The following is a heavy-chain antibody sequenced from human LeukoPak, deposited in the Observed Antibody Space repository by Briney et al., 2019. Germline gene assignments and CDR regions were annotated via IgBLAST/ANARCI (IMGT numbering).Heavy chain of an antibody. Sequence: SVKVSCKASGFTFTSSSIRWIRQARGQRLEWIGWIVGDSTDTYYAQRFQERVTIARDMSTSTAYLELSSLRSEDTAVYYCARVNNWNYVLGYWGQGTLVTVSS. CDR3: ARVNNWNYVLGY. D-gene: IGHD1-7*01. V-gene: IGHV1-58*02. CDR1: GFTFTSSS. CDR2: IVGDSTDT. J-gene: IGHJ4*02.